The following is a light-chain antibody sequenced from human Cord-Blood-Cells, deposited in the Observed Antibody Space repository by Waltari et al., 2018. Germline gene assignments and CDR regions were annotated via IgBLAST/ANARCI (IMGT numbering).Light chain of an antibody. V-gene: IGKV1-5*03. CDR3: QQYNSYSYS. CDR1: HSISSR. Sequence: DIQMTQSPSTLSASVGDRVTITCRASHSISSRLAWYQQKPGKAPKLMIYKASSLESGVPSRFSGSGSGTEFTLTISSLQPDDFATYYCQQYNSYSYSFGQGTKLEIK. J-gene: IGKJ2*03. CDR2: KAS.